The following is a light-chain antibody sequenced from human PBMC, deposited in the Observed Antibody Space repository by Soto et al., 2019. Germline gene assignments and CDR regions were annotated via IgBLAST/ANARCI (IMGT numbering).Light chain of an antibody. Sequence: DIQLTQSPSFLSASVGDRVTITCRASQGISSYLNWYQQKPGKAPKLLIYAASSFQSGVPSRFSGSGSGTDFTLTISSLQPEDFATYYCQQSYSAPYTFGQGTKVDIK. CDR1: QGISSY. CDR2: AAS. CDR3: QQSYSAPYT. V-gene: IGKV1-39*01. J-gene: IGKJ2*01.